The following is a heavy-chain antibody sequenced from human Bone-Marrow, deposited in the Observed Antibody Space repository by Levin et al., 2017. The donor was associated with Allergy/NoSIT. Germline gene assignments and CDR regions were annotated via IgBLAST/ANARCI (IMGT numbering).Heavy chain of an antibody. J-gene: IGHJ4*02. D-gene: IGHD3-9*01. V-gene: IGHV3-23*01. CDR3: AKELGAQEDHDFLAGLFDY. CDR2: ISGSGGRT. CDR1: GFRFTSYT. Sequence: GESLKISCAGSGFRFTSYTMSWVRQAPGKGLEWVADISGSGGRTYYADSVKGRFTISRDNSKNTLYLQMNTLRDEDTAVYYCAKELGAQEDHDFLAGLFDYWGQGNLVTVSS.